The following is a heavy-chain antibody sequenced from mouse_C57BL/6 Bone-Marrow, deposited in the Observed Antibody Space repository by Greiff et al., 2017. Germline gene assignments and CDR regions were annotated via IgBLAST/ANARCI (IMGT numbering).Heavy chain of an antibody. J-gene: IGHJ4*01. V-gene: IGHV1-81*01. D-gene: IGHD2-3*01. CDR2: IYPRSGNT. Sequence: QVQLQQSGAELARPGASVKLSCKASGYTFTSYGISWVKQRTGQGLEWIGEIYPRSGNTYYNEKFKGKATLTADKSSSTAYMELRSLTSEDSAVXFCARYDGYYVPYYYARDYWGQGTSVTVSS. CDR3: ARYDGYYVPYYYARDY. CDR1: GYTFTSYG.